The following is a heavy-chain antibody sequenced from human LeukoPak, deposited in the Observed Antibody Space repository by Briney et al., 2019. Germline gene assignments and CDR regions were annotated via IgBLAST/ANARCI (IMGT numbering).Heavy chain of an antibody. CDR1: GYTFTGYY. Sequence: ASVKVSCTASGYTFTGYYTHGVRHAPGQGLEWMGWINPNIDGTNYAQKFQGRVTMTRDTSISTAYMELSRLRSDDTAVYYCSRLVTDYFDIWGQGTMVTVPS. CDR3: SRLVTDYFDI. J-gene: IGHJ3*02. D-gene: IGHD3-16*01. V-gene: IGHV1-2*02. CDR2: INPNIDGT.